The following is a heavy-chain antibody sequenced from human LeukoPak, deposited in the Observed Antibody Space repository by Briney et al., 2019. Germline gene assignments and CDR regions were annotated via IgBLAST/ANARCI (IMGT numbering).Heavy chain of an antibody. CDR3: ARGRGGVQLWYDY. J-gene: IGHJ4*02. V-gene: IGHV4-34*01. Sequence: SETLSLTCAVYGGSFSGYYWSWIRQPPGNGLEWIGEINHSGSTNYNPSLKSRVTISVDTSKNQFSLKLSSVTAADTAVYYCARGRGGVQLWYDYWGQGTLVTVSS. CDR2: INHSGST. CDR1: GGSFSGYY. D-gene: IGHD5-18*01.